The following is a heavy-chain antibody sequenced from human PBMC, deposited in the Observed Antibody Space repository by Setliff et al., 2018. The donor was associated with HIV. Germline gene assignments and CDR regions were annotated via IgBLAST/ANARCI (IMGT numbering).Heavy chain of an antibody. CDR3: ARSLIVPAALGDYFDY. D-gene: IGHD2-2*01. J-gene: IGHJ4*02. CDR2: IYTGGST. Sequence: SETLSLTCTVSGGSISSYYWSWIRQPAGKGLEWIGRIYTGGSTNYNPSLKSRVTMSVDTSKNQFSLKLSSVTAADTAVYYCARSLIVPAALGDYFDYWGQGTLVTVSS. CDR1: GGSISSYY. V-gene: IGHV4-4*07.